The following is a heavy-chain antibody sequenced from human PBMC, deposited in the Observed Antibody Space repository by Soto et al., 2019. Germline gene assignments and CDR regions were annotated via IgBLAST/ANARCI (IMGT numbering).Heavy chain of an antibody. CDR2: IYYSGIT. CDR3: ARGGSQDSSSYYKAMFDC. D-gene: IGHD3-22*01. Sequence: SETLSLTCTVSGGFISTYYLSWIRQPPGKGLEWIVYIYYSGITSYNPSLKSRVTISVYTSKNQFSLKLRSLTAADTAVYYCARGGSQDSSSYYKAMFDCWGQGTRVTVS. V-gene: IGHV4-30-4*01. CDR1: GGFISTYY. J-gene: IGHJ4*02.